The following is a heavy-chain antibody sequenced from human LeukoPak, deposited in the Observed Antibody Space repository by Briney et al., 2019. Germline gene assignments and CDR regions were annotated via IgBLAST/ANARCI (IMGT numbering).Heavy chain of an antibody. V-gene: IGHV4-59*01. D-gene: IGHD6-13*01. CDR2: IYYSGST. CDR3: ARLRSSSWYHYYYYGMDV. J-gene: IGHJ6*02. CDR1: GGSISSYY. Sequence: SGTLSLTCAVSGGSISSYYWSWIRQPPGKGLEWIGYIYYSGSTNYNPSLKSRVTISVDTSKNQFSLKLSSVTAADTAVYYCARLRSSSWYHYYYYGMDVWGQGTTVTVSS.